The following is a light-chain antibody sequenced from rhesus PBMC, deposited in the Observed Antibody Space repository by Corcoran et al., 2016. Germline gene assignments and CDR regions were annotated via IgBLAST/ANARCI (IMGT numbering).Light chain of an antibody. Sequence: DIVMTQTPLPLPVTPGEPASISCRSSQSLLHSDGYTYLEWYLQKPGPSPQLWIYLGSNRASGVPDRFSGSGSGTDVTLKDSQMEAEDVRVYYWMQGTQLPFPFDPGTKLDIK. J-gene: IGKJ3*01. CDR2: LGS. CDR3: MQGTQLPFP. V-gene: IGKV2-61*03. CDR1: QSLLHSDGYTY.